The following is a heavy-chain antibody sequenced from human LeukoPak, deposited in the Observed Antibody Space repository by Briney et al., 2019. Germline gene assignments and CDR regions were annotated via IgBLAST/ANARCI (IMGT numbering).Heavy chain of an antibody. J-gene: IGHJ4*02. Sequence: SETLSLTCTVSGGSISSYYWSWIRQPPGKGLEWIGYIYYSGGTNYNPSLKSRVTISVDTSKNQFSLKLSSVTAADTAVYYCARGPGIAVAGTGGYNYFDYWGQGTLVTVSS. CDR2: IYYSGGT. D-gene: IGHD6-19*01. V-gene: IGHV4-59*12. CDR3: ARGPGIAVAGTGGYNYFDY. CDR1: GGSISSYY.